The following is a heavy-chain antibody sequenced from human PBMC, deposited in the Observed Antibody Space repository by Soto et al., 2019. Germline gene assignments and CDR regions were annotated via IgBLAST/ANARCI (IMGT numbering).Heavy chain of an antibody. J-gene: IGHJ4*02. CDR2: IYYSGST. V-gene: IGHV4-59*01. CDR3: ARFAQGVVRGVMSAYYFDY. CDR1: CGSISSYY. D-gene: IGHD3-10*01. Sequence: SETLSLTCTVSCGSISSYYWSWIRQPPGKGLEWIGYIYYSGSTNYNPSLKSRVTISVDTSKNQFSLRLSSVTAADTAVYYCARFAQGVVRGVMSAYYFDYWGQGTLVTVSS.